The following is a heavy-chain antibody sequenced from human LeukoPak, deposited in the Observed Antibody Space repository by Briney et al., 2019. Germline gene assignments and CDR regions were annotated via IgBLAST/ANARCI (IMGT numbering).Heavy chain of an antibody. Sequence: GGSLRLSCAASGFTVSRFAMSWVRQAPGKGLEWVANIKQDGSEKYYVDSVKGRFTISRDNAKNSLYLQMNSLRAEDTAVYYCARESAGYYYYMDVWGKGTTVTVSS. V-gene: IGHV3-7*01. CDR1: GFTVSRFA. CDR3: ARESAGYYYYMDV. CDR2: IKQDGSEK. J-gene: IGHJ6*03.